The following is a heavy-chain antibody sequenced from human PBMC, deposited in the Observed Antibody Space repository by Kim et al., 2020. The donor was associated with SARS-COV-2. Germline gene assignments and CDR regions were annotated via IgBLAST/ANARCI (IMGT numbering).Heavy chain of an antibody. CDR3: ARGGH. Sequence: GGSLRLSCEVSGLTFTNYWMSWVRQAPGKGPEWVANINEHGGAKYYVDSVKGRFTISRDNSKNSHYLQMNSLRVEDTAVYYCARGGHWGRGTLVTVSS. V-gene: IGHV3-7*03. CDR2: INEHGGAK. J-gene: IGHJ2*01. CDR1: GLTFTNYW.